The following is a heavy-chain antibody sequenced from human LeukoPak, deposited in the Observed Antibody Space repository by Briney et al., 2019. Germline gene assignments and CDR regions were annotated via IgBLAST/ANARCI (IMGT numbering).Heavy chain of an antibody. V-gene: IGHV3-30*18. CDR1: GFTFSSYG. CDR2: ISYDGSNK. D-gene: IGHD3-10*01. Sequence: GRSLRVSCAASGFTFSSYGMHWVRQAPGKGLEWVAVISYDGSNKNCADSVKGRFTISRDNSKNTLYLQMNSLRAEDTAVYYCAKKSAGSYYNGPDYWGQGTLVTVSS. J-gene: IGHJ4*02. CDR3: AKKSAGSYYNGPDY.